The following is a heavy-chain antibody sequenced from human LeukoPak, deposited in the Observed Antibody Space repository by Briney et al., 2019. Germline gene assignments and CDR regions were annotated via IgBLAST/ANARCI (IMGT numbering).Heavy chain of an antibody. J-gene: IGHJ5*02. V-gene: IGHV3-23*01. CDR2: LTGSGGTT. Sequence: GGSLRLSCAASGFTFSNYAMSWVRQAPGRGLEWVSGLTGSGGTTYYADSVEGRFTISRDNSENTLYLQMNSLRAEDTAVYYCAKDVTYYFGSGSNPNWFDPWGQGTLVTVSS. CDR1: GFTFSNYA. CDR3: AKDVTYYFGSGSNPNWFDP. D-gene: IGHD3-10*01.